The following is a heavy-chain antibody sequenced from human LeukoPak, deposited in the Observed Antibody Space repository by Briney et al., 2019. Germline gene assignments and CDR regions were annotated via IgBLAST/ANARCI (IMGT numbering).Heavy chain of an antibody. V-gene: IGHV1-69*13. CDR2: IIPIFGTA. J-gene: IGHJ6*03. CDR1: GGTFSSYA. CDR3: AREDGKSSSWYGGYYYYYYMDV. Sequence: SVKVTCNASGGTFSSYAISWVRQAPGQGLEWMGGIIPIFGTANYAQKFQGRVTITADESTSTAYMELSSLRSEDTAVYYCAREDGKSSSWYGGYYYYYYMDVWGKGTTVTVSS. D-gene: IGHD6-13*01.